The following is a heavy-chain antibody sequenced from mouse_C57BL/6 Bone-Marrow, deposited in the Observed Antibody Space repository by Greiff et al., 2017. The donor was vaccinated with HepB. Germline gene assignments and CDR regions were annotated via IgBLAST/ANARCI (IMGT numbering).Heavy chain of an antibody. V-gene: IGHV5-16*01. J-gene: IGHJ1*03. CDR2: INYYGSST. CDR3: ARDAPYYYVSSYWYFDV. CDR1: GFTFSDYY. Sequence: EVQLVESEGGLVQPGSSMKLSCTASGFTFSDYYMAWVRQVPEKGLEWVANINYYGSSTYYLDSLKSRFIISRDNAKNILDLQMSSLKSEDTATYYCARDAPYYYVSSYWYFDVWGTGTTVTVSS. D-gene: IGHD1-1*01.